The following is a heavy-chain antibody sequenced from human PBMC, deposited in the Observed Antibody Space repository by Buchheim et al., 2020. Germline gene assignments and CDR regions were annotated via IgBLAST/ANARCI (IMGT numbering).Heavy chain of an antibody. CDR1: GFTFSGYG. J-gene: IGHJ4*02. CDR2: IRYDGSNK. D-gene: IGHD3-22*01. CDR3: AKRKFYYDSSGPFDY. Sequence: QVQLVESGGGVVQPGRSLRLSCAASGFTFSGYGMHWVRQAPGKGLEWVAFIRYDGSNKYYADSVKGRFTISRDNSKNTLYLQMNSLRAEDTAVYYCAKRKFYYDSSGPFDYWGQGTL. V-gene: IGHV3-30*02.